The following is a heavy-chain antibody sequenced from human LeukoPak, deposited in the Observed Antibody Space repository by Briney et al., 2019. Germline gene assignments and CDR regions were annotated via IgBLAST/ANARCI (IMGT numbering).Heavy chain of an antibody. Sequence: ASVKVSCKASGYTFTSYGINWVRQATGQGLEWMGWLNPYSGDTTYAQKFQGKVTITRITSTNTAYMELSSLRSEDTAIYYCARGPAAYMKRDNNWFDPWGQGTLVTVSS. CDR2: LNPYSGDT. V-gene: IGHV1-8*03. CDR3: ARGPAAYMKRDNNWFDP. D-gene: IGHD2-2*02. J-gene: IGHJ5*02. CDR1: GYTFTSYG.